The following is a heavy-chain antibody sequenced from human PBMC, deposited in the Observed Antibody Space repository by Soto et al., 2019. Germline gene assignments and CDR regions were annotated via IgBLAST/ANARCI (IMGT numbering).Heavy chain of an antibody. D-gene: IGHD6-19*01. Sequence: QVQLVESGGGVVQPGRSRRLSCAASGFTFSSYGMHWVRKAPGKGLEGVALISYDGSNKYYADSVKGRFTISRDNSKNTLSLQVSSLRPEDTAVYYCAKDRDSSGWFSGYYYGVDVWGQGTTVTVSS. V-gene: IGHV3-30*18. CDR1: GFTFSSYG. J-gene: IGHJ6*02. CDR3: AKDRDSSGWFSGYYYGVDV. CDR2: ISYDGSNK.